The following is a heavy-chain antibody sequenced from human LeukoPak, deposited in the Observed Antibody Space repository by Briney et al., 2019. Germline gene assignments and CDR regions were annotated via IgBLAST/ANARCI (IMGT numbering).Heavy chain of an antibody. J-gene: IGHJ4*02. V-gene: IGHV4-31*03. D-gene: IGHD3-10*01. Sequence: PSETLSLTCTVSGGSISSGGYYWSWIRQHPGKGLEWIGYIYYSGSTYYNPSLKSRVTISVDTSKNQFSLKLSSVTAADTAVYYCARDGGDGSGSYYTYWGQGTLVTVSS. CDR3: ARDGGDGSGSYYTY. CDR2: IYYSGST. CDR1: GGSISSGGYY.